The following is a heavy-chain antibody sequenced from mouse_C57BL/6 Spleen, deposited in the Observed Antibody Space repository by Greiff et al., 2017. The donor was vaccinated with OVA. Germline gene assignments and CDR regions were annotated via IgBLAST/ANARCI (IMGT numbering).Heavy chain of an antibody. CDR2: IDPETGGT. D-gene: IGHD1-1*01. CDR3: TRSGSSWFAY. CDR1: GYTFTDYE. V-gene: IGHV1-15*01. Sequence: QVQLQQSGAELVRPGASVTLSCKASGYTFTDYEMHWVKQTPVHGLEWIGAIDPETGGTAYNQKFKGKAILTADKSSITAYMELRSLTSEDSAVYYCTRSGSSWFAYWGQGTLVTVSA. J-gene: IGHJ3*01.